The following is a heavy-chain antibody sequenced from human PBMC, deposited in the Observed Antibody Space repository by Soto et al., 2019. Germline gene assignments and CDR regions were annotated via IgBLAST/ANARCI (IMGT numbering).Heavy chain of an antibody. CDR3: ARDIRITGTTMVDY. Sequence: GGSLRLSCAASGFTFSSYAMHWVRQAPGKGLEWVAVISYDGSNKYYADSVKGRFTISRDNSKNTLYLQMNSLRAEDTAVYYCARDIRITGTTMVDYWGQGTLVTVSS. V-gene: IGHV3-30*04. D-gene: IGHD1-7*01. CDR1: GFTFSSYA. CDR2: ISYDGSNK. J-gene: IGHJ4*02.